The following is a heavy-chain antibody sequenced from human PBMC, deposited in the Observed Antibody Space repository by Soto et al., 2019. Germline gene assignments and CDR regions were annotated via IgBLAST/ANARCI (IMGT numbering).Heavy chain of an antibody. V-gene: IGHV4-34*01. D-gene: IGHD6-13*01. CDR2: INHSGST. Sequence: SETLSLTCAVNGGSLSGYYWSWIRQPPGKGLEWIGEINHSGSTNYNPSLKSRVTISVDTSKNQFSLKLSSVTAADTAVYYCARAPRESIAAAGTVRYYGMDVWGQGTTVT. CDR1: GGSLSGYY. J-gene: IGHJ6*02. CDR3: ARAPRESIAAAGTVRYYGMDV.